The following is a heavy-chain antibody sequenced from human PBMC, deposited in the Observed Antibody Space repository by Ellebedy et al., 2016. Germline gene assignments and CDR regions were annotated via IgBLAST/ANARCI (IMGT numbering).Heavy chain of an antibody. Sequence: SETLSLTCTVSGGSISSGDYYWSWIRQPPGKGLEWIGYIYYSGSTYYNPSLKSRVTISVDTSKNRFSLKLSSVTAADTAVYYCAGDRVTRFYYYYYGMDVWGQGTTVTVSS. CDR1: GGSISSGDYY. CDR3: AGDRVTRFYYYYYGMDV. CDR2: IYYSGST. V-gene: IGHV4-30-4*01. D-gene: IGHD4-11*01. J-gene: IGHJ6*02.